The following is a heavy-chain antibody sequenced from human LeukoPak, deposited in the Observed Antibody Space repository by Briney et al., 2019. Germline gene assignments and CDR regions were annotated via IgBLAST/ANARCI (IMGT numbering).Heavy chain of an antibody. CDR2: ISTDSMTT. V-gene: IGHV3-48*01. Sequence: GGSLRLSCAASGITFSNYRMNWVRQAPGKGLEWISYISTDSMTTFYAASVRGRFIISRDNANNSLYLQMNGLRVEDTALYYCARHTCCSGSSCYIGDAFDIWGHGTMVTVSS. D-gene: IGHD2-2*02. CDR3: ARHTCCSGSSCYIGDAFDI. CDR1: GITFSNYR. J-gene: IGHJ3*02.